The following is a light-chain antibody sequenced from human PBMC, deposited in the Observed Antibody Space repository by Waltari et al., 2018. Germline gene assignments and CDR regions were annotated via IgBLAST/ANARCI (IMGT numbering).Light chain of an antibody. Sequence: QSALTQPASVSGSPGQSITISCTGTSSDVGGYNYVSWYQQPPAKAPKLMIYDVSSRPAGVSTRFSGSKSGNTASLPFTGLQAEDEADYYCSSYTSSTVVFGGGTKLTVL. CDR1: SSDVGGYNY. J-gene: IGLJ2*01. CDR3: SSYTSSTVV. CDR2: DVS. V-gene: IGLV2-14*03.